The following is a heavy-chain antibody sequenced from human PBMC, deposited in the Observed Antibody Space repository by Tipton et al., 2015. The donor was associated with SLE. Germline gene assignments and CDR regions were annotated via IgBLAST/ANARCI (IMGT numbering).Heavy chain of an antibody. J-gene: IGHJ6*03. Sequence: QLVQSGAEVKKPGASVKVSCKASGYTFTSYYIHWVRQAPGQGLEWMGIINPRGGSTSYAQKFQGRVTMTRDTSTSTVYMELSNLRPEDTAVYYCARGKAVTIFGVVVGGYYYMDVWGKGTAVTVSS. CDR3: ARGKAVTIFGVVVGGYYYMDV. CDR2: INPRGGST. D-gene: IGHD3-3*01. V-gene: IGHV1-46*01. CDR1: GYTFTSYY.